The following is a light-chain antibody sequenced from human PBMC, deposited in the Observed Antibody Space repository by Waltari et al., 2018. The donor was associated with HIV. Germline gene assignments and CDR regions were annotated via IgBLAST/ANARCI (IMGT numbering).Light chain of an antibody. CDR2: HAS. Sequence: DIQMTQTPSSLSASIGDRVTITCRASESIFNFVNWYQKKPGKAPQVLIYHASGLLGGVPSRFSGRASGADYTLTISNVQPEDFATYFCQQTYRIPLTFGPGTKVDIK. CDR1: ESIFNF. J-gene: IGKJ3*01. V-gene: IGKV1-39*01. CDR3: QQTYRIPLT.